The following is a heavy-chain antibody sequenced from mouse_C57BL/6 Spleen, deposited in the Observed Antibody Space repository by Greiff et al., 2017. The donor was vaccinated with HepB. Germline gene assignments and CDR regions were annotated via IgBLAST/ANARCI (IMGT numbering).Heavy chain of an antibody. CDR1: GFTFSSYA. D-gene: IGHD4-1*01. CDR2: ISDGGSYT. CDR3: ARDGNWDNGWYFDV. V-gene: IGHV5-4*01. J-gene: IGHJ1*03. Sequence: EVKLVESGGGLVKPGGSLKLSCAASGFTFSSYAMSWVRQTPEKRLEWVATISDGGSYTYYPDNVKGRFTISRDNAKNNLYLQMSHLKSEDTAMYYCARDGNWDNGWYFDVWGTGTTVTVSS.